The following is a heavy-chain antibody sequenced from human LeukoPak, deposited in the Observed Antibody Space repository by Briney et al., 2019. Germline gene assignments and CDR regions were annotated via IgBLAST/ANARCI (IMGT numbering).Heavy chain of an antibody. J-gene: IGHJ4*02. V-gene: IGHV4-4*07. D-gene: IGHD1-26*01. CDR1: GGSISSYY. CDR3: ARDGGVRAQYYFDY. Sequence: SETLSLTCSVSGGSISSYYWSWIRQPAGKGLEWIERLYTSGSTNYNPSLKSRVTMSVDTSKNQFSLKLSSVTAADTAVYYCARDGGVRAQYYFDYWGQGTLVTVSS. CDR2: LYTSGST.